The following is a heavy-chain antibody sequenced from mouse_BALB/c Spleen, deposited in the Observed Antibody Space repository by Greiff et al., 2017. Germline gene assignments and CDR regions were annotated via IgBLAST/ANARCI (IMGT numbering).Heavy chain of an antibody. CDR2: IWSGGST. CDR3: ARNGFYYGNYGAMDY. V-gene: IGHV2-2*02. Sequence: VMLVESGPGLVQPSQSLSITCTVSGFSLTSYGVHWVRQSPGKGLEWLGVIWSGGSTDYNAAFISRLSISKDNSKSQVFFKMNSLQANDTAIYYCARNGFYYGNYGAMDYWGQGTSVTVSS. CDR1: GFSLTSYG. D-gene: IGHD2-1*01. J-gene: IGHJ4*01.